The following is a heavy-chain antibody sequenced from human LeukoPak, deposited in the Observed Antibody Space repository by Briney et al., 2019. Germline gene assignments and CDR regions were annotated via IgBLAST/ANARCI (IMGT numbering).Heavy chain of an antibody. CDR2: ISTNSDEI. J-gene: IGHJ4*02. V-gene: IGHV1-18*01. CDR1: GYTFTRYG. Sequence: GASVKVSCKASGYTFTRYGISWVRQAPGEGLEWMGWISTNSDEIHYARKFQGRVTLTTDTSASTAYMEVRSPRSDDTAVYYCARDPYHEILPGYGSAMAHWGQGTRVTVSS. D-gene: IGHD3-9*01. CDR3: ARDPYHEILPGYGSAMAH.